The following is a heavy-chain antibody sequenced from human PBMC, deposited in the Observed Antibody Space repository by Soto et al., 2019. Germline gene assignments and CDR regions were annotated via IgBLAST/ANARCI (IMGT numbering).Heavy chain of an antibody. J-gene: IGHJ3*02. Sequence: QMQLVQSGPEVKKPGTSVKVSCKASGFTFTSSAVQWVRQARGQRREWIGWIVVGSGNTNYAQKFQERVTITRDMSTSTAYMGLSSLRSEDTAVYYCAALGAVAGAFDIWGQGTMVTVSS. V-gene: IGHV1-58*01. CDR3: AALGAVAGAFDI. CDR1: GFTFTSSA. D-gene: IGHD6-19*01. CDR2: IVVGSGNT.